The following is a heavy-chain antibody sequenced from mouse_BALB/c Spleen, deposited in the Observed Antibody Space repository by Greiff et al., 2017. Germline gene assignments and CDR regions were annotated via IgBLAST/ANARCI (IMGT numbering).Heavy chain of an antibody. CDR3: ARCLYYYGSSSYYYAMDY. V-gene: IGHV1S135*01. CDR2: IDPFNGGT. CDR1: GYSFTSYY. D-gene: IGHD1-1*01. Sequence: EVHLVESGPELMKPGASVKISCKASGYSFTSYYMHWVKQSHGKSLEWIGYIDPFNGGTSYNQKFKGKATLTVDKSSSTAYMHLSSLTSEDSAVYYCARCLYYYGSSSYYYAMDYWGQGTSVTVSS. J-gene: IGHJ4*01.